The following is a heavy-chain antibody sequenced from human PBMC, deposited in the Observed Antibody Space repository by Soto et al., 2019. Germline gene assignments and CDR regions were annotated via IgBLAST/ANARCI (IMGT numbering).Heavy chain of an antibody. D-gene: IGHD4-17*01. Sequence: GASLTSSGEGCGYNYSSSWSWWFRQMTRKGLEWMGIIYPGDSDTRYSPSFQGQVTISADKSISTAYLQWSSLKASDTAVYYCARVYGDYFNYHSYLDVWGKGTTVTVSS. J-gene: IGHJ6*03. V-gene: IGHV5-51*01. CDR1: GYNYSSSW. CDR2: IYPGDSDT. CDR3: ARVYGDYFNYHSYLDV.